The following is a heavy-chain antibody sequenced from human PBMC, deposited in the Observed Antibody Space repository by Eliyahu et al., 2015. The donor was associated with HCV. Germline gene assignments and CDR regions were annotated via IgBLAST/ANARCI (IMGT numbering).Heavy chain of an antibody. D-gene: IGHD6-13*01. V-gene: IGHV3-21*01. J-gene: IGHJ4*02. Sequence: EVQLVESGGGLVKPGGSLRLSCAASGFPFXSXXMNWXRQAPGKGLEWVSSISSSSSYIYYADSVKGRFTISRDNAKNSLYLQMNSLRAEDTAVYYCARDSRYSSSWYSPQTPGLFDYWGQGTLVTVSS. CDR2: ISSSSSYI. CDR3: ARDSRYSSSWYSPQTPGLFDY. CDR1: GFPFXSXX.